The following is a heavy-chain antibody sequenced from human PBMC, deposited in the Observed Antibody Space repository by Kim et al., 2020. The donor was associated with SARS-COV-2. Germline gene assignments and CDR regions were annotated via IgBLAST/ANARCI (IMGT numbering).Heavy chain of an antibody. CDR3: ARAKYSYRAWGY. CDR2: ISYDGSNK. V-gene: IGHV3-30*04. Sequence: GGSLRLSCAASGFTFSSYAMHWVRQAPGKGLEWVAVISYDGSNKYYADSVKGRFTISRYNSKNTLYLQMNSLRAEDTAVYYCARAKYSYRAWGYWGQGTL. D-gene: IGHD5-18*01. CDR1: GFTFSSYA. J-gene: IGHJ4*02.